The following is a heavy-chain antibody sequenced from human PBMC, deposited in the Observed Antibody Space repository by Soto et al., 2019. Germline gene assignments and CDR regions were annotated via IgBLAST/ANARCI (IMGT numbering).Heavy chain of an antibody. CDR2: INANSGGA. CDR1: GYTFTGYY. Sequence: ASVKVSCKASGYTFTGYYMRWVRQAPGQGLEWVGWINANSGGANYAQKFQGWVTMTRDTSMSTAYMELRRLRSDDTAVYYCARYIAGSSCDHPYYYYGMDFWGQGTLVTVSS. J-gene: IGHJ6*02. CDR3: ARYIAGSSCDHPYYYYGMDF. V-gene: IGHV1-2*04. D-gene: IGHD6-13*01.